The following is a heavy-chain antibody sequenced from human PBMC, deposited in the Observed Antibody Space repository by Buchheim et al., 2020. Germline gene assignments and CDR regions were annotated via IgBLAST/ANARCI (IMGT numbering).Heavy chain of an antibody. Sequence: QLQLQESGPGLVKPSETLSLTCTVSGDSISSSSYYWGWIRQSPGAGLEWIGYIYYSGSTYYNPSLKSRVTISVDTSKNQFSLKLSSVTAADTAVYYCARGLDYGFDYWGQGTL. CDR2: IYYSGST. CDR3: ARGLDYGFDY. D-gene: IGHD4-17*01. J-gene: IGHJ4*02. V-gene: IGHV4-31*03. CDR1: GDSISSSSYY.